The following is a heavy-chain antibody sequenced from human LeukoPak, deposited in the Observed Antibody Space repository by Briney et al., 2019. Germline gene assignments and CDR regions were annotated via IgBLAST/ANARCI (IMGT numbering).Heavy chain of an antibody. CDR3: AREWGSYSRGGDY. J-gene: IGHJ4*02. CDR1: GFTFNDYY. CDR2: ISSSGSMK. Sequence: GGSLRLSCAASGFTFNDYYMSWIRQAPGKGLEWVSYISSSGSMKYYADSVKGRFTISRDNAKNSLYLQMNSLRAEDTAVYYCAREWGSYSRGGDYWGQGTLVTVSS. D-gene: IGHD1-26*01. V-gene: IGHV3-11*04.